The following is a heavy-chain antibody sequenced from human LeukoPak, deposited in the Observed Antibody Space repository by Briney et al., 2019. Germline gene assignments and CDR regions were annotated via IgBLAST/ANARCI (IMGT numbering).Heavy chain of an antibody. CDR3: ARISSSYYFFDF. D-gene: IGHD6-13*01. CDR2: IKLDGSEK. V-gene: IGHV3-7*01. J-gene: IGHJ4*02. CDR1: GFTFSSYW. Sequence: GGSLRLSCAASGFTFSSYWMTWVRQAPGKGLEWVANIKLDGSEKYYVDSVKGRFTISRDNAKNSLFLQMNSLSAEDTAVYYCARISSSYYFFDFWGQGTLVTVSS.